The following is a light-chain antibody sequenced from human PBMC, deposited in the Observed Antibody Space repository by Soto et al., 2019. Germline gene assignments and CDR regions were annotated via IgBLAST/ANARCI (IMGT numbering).Light chain of an antibody. J-gene: IGKJ1*01. CDR1: QSVSSN. V-gene: IGKV3-15*01. Sequence: EIVMTQSPATLSVSPGERATLSCRASQSVSSNLAWYQQKRGQAPRLLIYDASTRATGIPARFSGSGSGTDFTLTISSLQSEDFAVYYCQQYNNWPRTFGQGTKVEIK. CDR3: QQYNNWPRT. CDR2: DAS.